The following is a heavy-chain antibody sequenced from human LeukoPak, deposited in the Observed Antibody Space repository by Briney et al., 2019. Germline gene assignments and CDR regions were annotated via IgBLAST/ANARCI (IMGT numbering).Heavy chain of an antibody. CDR3: AKGGSYYYGSGSYFSYFDY. J-gene: IGHJ4*02. V-gene: IGHV3-23*01. D-gene: IGHD3-10*01. Sequence: GGSLRLSCAASGFSFGTYTMYWVRQAPGKGLEWVSGIRHSDGSTYYADSVKGRFTISRDNSKNTLYLQMNSLRAEDTAVYYCAKGGSYYYGSGSYFSYFDYWGQGTLVTVSS. CDR2: IRHSDGST. CDR1: GFSFGTYT.